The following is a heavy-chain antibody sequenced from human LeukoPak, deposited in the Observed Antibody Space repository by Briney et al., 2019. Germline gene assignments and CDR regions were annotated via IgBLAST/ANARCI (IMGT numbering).Heavy chain of an antibody. V-gene: IGHV3-23*01. CDR1: GFTLSSYA. CDR3: AKIGFGELSFDY. Sequence: GGSLRLSCAASGFTLSSYAMSWVRQAPGKGLEWVSAISGSGGSTYYADSVKGRFTISRDNSKNTLYLQMNSLRAEDTAVYYCAKIGFGELSFDYWGQGTLVTVSS. D-gene: IGHD3-10*01. CDR2: ISGSGGST. J-gene: IGHJ4*02.